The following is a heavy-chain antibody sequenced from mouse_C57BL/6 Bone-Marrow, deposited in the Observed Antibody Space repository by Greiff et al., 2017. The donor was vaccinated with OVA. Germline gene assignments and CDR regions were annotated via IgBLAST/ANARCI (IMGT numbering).Heavy chain of an antibody. CDR2: IDPENGDT. D-gene: IGHD1-1*02. Sequence: EVQLQQSGAELVRPGASVKLSCTASGFNIKDDYMHWVKQRPEQGLEWIGWIDPENGDTEYASKFQGKATITADTSSNTAYLQLSSLTSEDTAVYYCTTWYFPWFAYWGQGTLVTVSA. CDR1: GFNIKDDY. V-gene: IGHV14-4*01. CDR3: TTWYFPWFAY. J-gene: IGHJ3*01.